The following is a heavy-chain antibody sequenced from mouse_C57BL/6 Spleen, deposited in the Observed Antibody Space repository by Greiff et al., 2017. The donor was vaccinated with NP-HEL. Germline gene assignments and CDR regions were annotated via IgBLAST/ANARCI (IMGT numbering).Heavy chain of an antibody. D-gene: IGHD2-1*01. Sequence: VQLQQSGAELMKPGASVKLSCKATGYTFTGYWIEWVKQRPGHGLEWIGEILPGSGSSNYNEKFKGKATFTADTSSNTAYMQLSSLTTEDSAIYYCARKTPMTTVTRYWYFDVWGTGTTVTVSS. CDR1: GYTFTGYW. V-gene: IGHV1-9*01. J-gene: IGHJ1*03. CDR2: ILPGSGSS. CDR3: ARKTPMTTVTRYWYFDV.